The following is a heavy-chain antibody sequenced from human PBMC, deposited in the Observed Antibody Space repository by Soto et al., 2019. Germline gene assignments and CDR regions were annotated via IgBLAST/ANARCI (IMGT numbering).Heavy chain of an antibody. Sequence: ASVKVSCKASGYTFTGYYMHWVRQAPGQGLEWMGWINPNSGGTNYAQKFQGWVTMTRDTSISTAYMELSRLRSDDTDVYYCARSTYYYDSSGYYANWGKGNLVTV. CDR1: GYTFTGYY. CDR2: INPNSGGT. D-gene: IGHD3-22*01. J-gene: IGHJ4*02. CDR3: ARSTYYYDSSGYYAN. V-gene: IGHV1-2*04.